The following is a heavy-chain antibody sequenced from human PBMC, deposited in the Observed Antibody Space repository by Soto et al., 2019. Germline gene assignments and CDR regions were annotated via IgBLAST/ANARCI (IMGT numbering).Heavy chain of an antibody. J-gene: IGHJ6*02. Sequence: GGSLRLSCAASGFTFSSYAMHWVRQAPGKGLEWVAVISYDGSNKYYADSVKGRFTISRDNSKNTLYLQMNSLRAEDTAVYYCARDRGSNYDILRPRPYYYGMDVWGQGTTVTISS. V-gene: IGHV3-30-3*01. CDR3: ARDRGSNYDILRPRPYYYGMDV. CDR1: GFTFSSYA. CDR2: ISYDGSNK. D-gene: IGHD3-9*01.